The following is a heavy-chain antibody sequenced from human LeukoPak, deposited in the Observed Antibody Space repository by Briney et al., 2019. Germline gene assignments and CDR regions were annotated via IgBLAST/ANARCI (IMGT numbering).Heavy chain of an antibody. CDR1: GGSISSNNYY. V-gene: IGHV4-39*01. J-gene: IGHJ4*02. Sequence: SETLSLTCSVSGGSISSNNYYWGWIRQPPGKGLEWIGYIYYSGSTYYNPSLKSRVTISVDTSKNQFSLKLSSVTAADTAVYYCVAARHHTIDYWGQGTLVTVSS. D-gene: IGHD6-6*01. CDR2: IYYSGST. CDR3: VAARHHTIDY.